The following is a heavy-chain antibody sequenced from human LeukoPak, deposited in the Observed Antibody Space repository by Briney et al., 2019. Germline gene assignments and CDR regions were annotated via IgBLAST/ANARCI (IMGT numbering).Heavy chain of an antibody. J-gene: IGHJ3*02. V-gene: IGHV4-61*02. CDR1: GGSISSGSYY. D-gene: IGHD3-16*02. CDR3: ARDYPYDYVWGSYPHEQAFDI. Sequence: PSQTLSLTYTVSGGSISSGSYYWSWIRQPAGKGLEWIGRIYTSGSTNYNPSLKSRVTISVDTSKNQFSLKLSSVTAADTAVYYCARDYPYDYVWGSYPHEQAFDIWGQGTMVTVSS. CDR2: IYTSGST.